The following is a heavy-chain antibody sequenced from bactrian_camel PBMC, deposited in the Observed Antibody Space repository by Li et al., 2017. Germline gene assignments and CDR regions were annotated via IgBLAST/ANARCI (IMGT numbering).Heavy chain of an antibody. CDR1: GCTFKGYG. J-gene: IGHJ4*01. D-gene: IGHD5*01. V-gene: IGHV3-1*01. CDR3: VRELSWFD. CDR2: ISWGGDSWGGDGT. Sequence: VQLVESGGGLVQPGGSLRLSCVASGCTFKGYGMAWVRQDAGKGLEWVSSISWGGDSWGGDGTIYAECVRGRFTISRDNAKNTVYLELDSLTTEDMAMYYCVRELSWFDWGQGTQVTVS.